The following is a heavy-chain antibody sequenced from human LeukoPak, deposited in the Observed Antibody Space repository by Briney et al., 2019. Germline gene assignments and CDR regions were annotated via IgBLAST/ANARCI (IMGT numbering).Heavy chain of an antibody. Sequence: ASVKVSCKASGYTFTSYYMHWVRQAPGQGLEWMGRIIPILGIANYAQKFQGRVTITADKSTSTAYMELSSLRSEDTAVYYCAREYYYDSSGYYTFDYWGQGTLVTVSS. V-gene: IGHV1-69*04. CDR1: GYTFTSYY. CDR3: AREYYYDSSGYYTFDY. J-gene: IGHJ4*02. D-gene: IGHD3-22*01. CDR2: IIPILGIA.